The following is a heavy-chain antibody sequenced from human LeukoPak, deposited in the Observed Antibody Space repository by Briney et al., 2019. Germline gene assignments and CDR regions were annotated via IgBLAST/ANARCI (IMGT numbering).Heavy chain of an antibody. D-gene: IGHD3-10*01. Sequence: SETLSLTCAVSGYSISSGYYWGWIRQPPGKGLEWIGSVYRSGTTYYNPSLNSRVTISIDTSKNQFSLNLSSVTAADTAVYYCARLPYYYGSGSWFDPWGQGALVTVSS. CDR2: VYRSGTT. J-gene: IGHJ5*02. CDR3: ARLPYYYGSGSWFDP. CDR1: GYSISSGYY. V-gene: IGHV4-38-2*01.